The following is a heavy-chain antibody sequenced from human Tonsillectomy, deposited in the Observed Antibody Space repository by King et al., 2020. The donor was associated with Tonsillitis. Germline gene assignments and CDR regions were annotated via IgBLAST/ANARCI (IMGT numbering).Heavy chain of an antibody. D-gene: IGHD2-15*01. J-gene: IGHJ6*02. Sequence: QLVQSGAEVKKPGSSLKVSCKASGGTFNNYGISWVRQAPGQGLEWMGGIIPIFGATNYAQKFQGRVTITADESTRTAYMELSSLRSDDTAVYYCAGRGIINDGMDVWGQGTTVIVSS. V-gene: IGHV1-69*01. CDR3: AGRGIINDGMDV. CDR2: IIPIFGAT. CDR1: GGTFNNYG.